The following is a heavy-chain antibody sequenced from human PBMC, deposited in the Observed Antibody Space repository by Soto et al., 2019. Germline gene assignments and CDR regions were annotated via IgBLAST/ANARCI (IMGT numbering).Heavy chain of an antibody. D-gene: IGHD2-2*01. V-gene: IGHV4-39*01. CDR3: ARLGYCSSTSCYFYYYYYYMDV. CDR1: GGSISSSSYY. J-gene: IGHJ6*03. CDR2: IYYSGST. Sequence: PSETLSLTCTVSGGSISSSSYYWGWIRQPPGKGLEWIGSIYYSGSTYYNPSLKSRVTISVDTSKNQFSLKLSSVTAADTAVYYCARLGYCSSTSCYFYYYYYYMDVWGKGTTVTVSS.